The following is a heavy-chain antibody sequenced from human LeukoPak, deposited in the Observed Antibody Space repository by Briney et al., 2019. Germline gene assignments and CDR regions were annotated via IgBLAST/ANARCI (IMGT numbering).Heavy chain of an antibody. V-gene: IGHV3-9*03. CDR2: ISWNSGSI. D-gene: IGHD3-22*01. CDR1: GFTFDDYA. CDR3: AQAGYYDSSGYAVFDY. J-gene: IGHJ4*02. Sequence: GGSLRLSCAASGFTFDDYAMHWVRQAPGKGLEWVSGISWNSGSIGYADSVKGRFTISRDNAKNSLYLQMNSLRAEDMALYYCAQAGYYDSSGYAVFDYWGQGTLVTVSS.